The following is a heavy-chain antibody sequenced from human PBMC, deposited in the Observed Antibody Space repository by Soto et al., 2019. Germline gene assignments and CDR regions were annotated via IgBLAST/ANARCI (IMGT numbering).Heavy chain of an antibody. D-gene: IGHD6-13*01. CDR3: ARVRGYSSSWPQDPLQLNLDY. CDR2: INHSGST. CDR1: GGSFSGYY. Sequence: SETLSLTCAVYGGSFSGYYWSWIRQPPGKGLEWIGEINHSGSTNYNPSLKSRVTISVDTSKNQFSLKLSSVTAADTAVYYCARVRGYSSSWPQDPLQLNLDYWGQGTLVTVSS. V-gene: IGHV4-34*01. J-gene: IGHJ4*02.